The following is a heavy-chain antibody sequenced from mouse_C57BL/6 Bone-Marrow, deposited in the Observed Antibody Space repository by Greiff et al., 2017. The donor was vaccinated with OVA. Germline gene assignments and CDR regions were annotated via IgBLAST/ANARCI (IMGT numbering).Heavy chain of an antibody. CDR1: GYTFTSYW. D-gene: IGHD2-1*01. V-gene: IGHV1-74*01. Sequence: QVQLQQSGAELVKPGASVKVSCKASGYTFTSYWMHWVKQRPGQGLEWIGRIHPSDSDTNYNQKFKGKATLTVDKSSSTAYMQLSSLTSEDSAVYYCAIRRDWIYYGKGFAYWGQGTLVTVSA. J-gene: IGHJ3*01. CDR3: AIRRDWIYYGKGFAY. CDR2: IHPSDSDT.